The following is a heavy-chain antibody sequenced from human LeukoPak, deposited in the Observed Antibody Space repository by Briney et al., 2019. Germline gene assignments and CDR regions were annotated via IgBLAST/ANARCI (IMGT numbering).Heavy chain of an antibody. CDR3: AREGGGYLDY. V-gene: IGHV1-46*01. J-gene: IGHJ4*02. CDR1: GYTFTSYY. D-gene: IGHD1-1*01. Sequence: ASVKVSCKASGYTFTSYYMHWVRQAPGQGLEWMGIINPSGGSTSYAQKFQGRVAMTRDTSTSTVYMELSSLRAEDTAVYYCAREGGGYLDYWGQGTLVTVSS. CDR2: INPSGGST.